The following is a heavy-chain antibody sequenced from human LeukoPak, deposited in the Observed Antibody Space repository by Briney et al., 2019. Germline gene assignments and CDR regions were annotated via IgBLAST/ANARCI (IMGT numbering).Heavy chain of an antibody. Sequence: GGSLRLSCAASGFIFSNYAMSWVRQAPGKGLEWVSAISGSGGSTYYADSVKGRFTISRDNSKNTLYLQMNSLRAEDTAVYYCAKLSPRGSEVVVITSFDYWGQGTLVTVSS. J-gene: IGHJ4*02. CDR3: AKLSPRGSEVVVITSFDY. CDR2: ISGSGGST. V-gene: IGHV3-23*01. D-gene: IGHD3-22*01. CDR1: GFIFSNYA.